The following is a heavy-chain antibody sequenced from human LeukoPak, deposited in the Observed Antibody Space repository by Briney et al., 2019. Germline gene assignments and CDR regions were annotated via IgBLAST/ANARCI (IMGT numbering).Heavy chain of an antibody. J-gene: IGHJ4*02. V-gene: IGHV3-11*04. CDR3: TRRPYSSSWYYFDY. CDR2: ISSSGSML. D-gene: IGHD6-13*01. CDR1: GFTVSSNY. Sequence: PGGSLRLSCAASGFTVSSNYMSWVRQAPGKGLEGVSYISSSGSMLHYADSVEGRFTISRDNAKNSLYLQMSSLRVEDTAVYYCTRRPYSSSWYYFDYWGQGTLVTVSS.